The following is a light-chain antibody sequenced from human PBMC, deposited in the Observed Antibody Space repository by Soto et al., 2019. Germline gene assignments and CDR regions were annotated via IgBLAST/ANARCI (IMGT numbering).Light chain of an antibody. V-gene: IGLV1-40*01. J-gene: IGLJ2*01. CDR1: SSNIGAGYA. Sequence: QSVLTQPPSVSGAPGQRVTISCTGSSSNIGAGYAVHWYQQLPGTAPKLLIYGNSNRPSGVPDRFSGSKSGTSASLAITGLQAEDEADYYCQSYDSRLRVSVFGGGTKLTVL. CDR3: QSYDSRLRVSV. CDR2: GNS.